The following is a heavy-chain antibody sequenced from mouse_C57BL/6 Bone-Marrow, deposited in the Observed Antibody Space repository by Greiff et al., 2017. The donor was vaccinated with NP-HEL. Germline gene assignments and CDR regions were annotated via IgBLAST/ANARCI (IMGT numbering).Heavy chain of an antibody. J-gene: IGHJ2*01. CDR1: GYAFSSSW. CDR2: IYPGDGDT. Sequence: VKLLESGPELVKPGASVKISCKASGYAFSSSWMHWVKQRPGKGLEWIGRIYPGDGDTNYNGKFKGKATLTADKSSSTAYMQLSSLTSEDSAVYFCARDSSYGNFDYWGQGTTLTVSS. CDR3: ARDSSYGNFDY. V-gene: IGHV1-82*01. D-gene: IGHD2-1*01.